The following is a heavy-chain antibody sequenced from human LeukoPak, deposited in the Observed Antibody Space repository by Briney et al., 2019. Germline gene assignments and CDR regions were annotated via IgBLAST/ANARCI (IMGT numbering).Heavy chain of an antibody. Sequence: PGGSLRLSCAASGFTFSNHGMNWVRQAPGEGLEWVSAIGGSDGTTYYADSVKGRFTISRDNSKNTLYLQMNSLRAEDTAVYYCAKDQVGSYHYYYYGMDVWGQGTTVTVSS. CDR3: AKDQVGSYHYYYYGMDV. D-gene: IGHD3-16*02. CDR2: IGGSDGTT. CDR1: GFTFSNHG. V-gene: IGHV3-23*01. J-gene: IGHJ6*02.